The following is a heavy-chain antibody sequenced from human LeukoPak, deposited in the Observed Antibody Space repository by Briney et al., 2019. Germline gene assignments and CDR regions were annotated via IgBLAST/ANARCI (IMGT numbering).Heavy chain of an antibody. D-gene: IGHD3-22*01. J-gene: IGHJ4*02. CDR1: GYTFTGYG. V-gene: IGHV1-18*01. Sequence: GASVKVSCKASGYTFTGYGISWVRQAPGQGLEWMGWISAYNGNTNYAQKLQGRVTMTTDTSTSTAYMELRSLRSDDTAVYYCARDSASDYYDSSGYSQKNFDYWGQGTLVTVSS. CDR2: ISAYNGNT. CDR3: ARDSASDYYDSSGYSQKNFDY.